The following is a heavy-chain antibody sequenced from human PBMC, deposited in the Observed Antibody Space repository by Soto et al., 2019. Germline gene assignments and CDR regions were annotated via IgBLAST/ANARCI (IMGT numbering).Heavy chain of an antibody. CDR2: TRNKANSYTT. V-gene: IGHV3-72*01. J-gene: IGHJ5*02. CDR3: SRDLGS. CDR1: GFTFSDHH. Sequence: EVPLVESGGNLVQPGGSLRLSCAASGFTFSDHHMDWVRQAPGKGLEWVGRTRNKANSYTTEYAASVKGRFTISRDDSKNSLYLQMNRLKTADTAVYYCSRDLGSWGQGTLVTVSS.